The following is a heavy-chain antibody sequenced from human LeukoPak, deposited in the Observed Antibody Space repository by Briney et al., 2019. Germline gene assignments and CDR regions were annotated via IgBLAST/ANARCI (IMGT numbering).Heavy chain of an antibody. D-gene: IGHD6-19*01. J-gene: IGHJ4*02. CDR1: GGSFSGYY. CDR3: ARLGIAVANGDY. Sequence: PSETLSPTCAVYGGSFSGYYWSWIRQPPGKGLEWIGEINHSGSTNYNPSLKSRVTISVDTSKNQFSLKLSSVTAADTAVYYCARLGIAVANGDYWGQGTLVTVSS. V-gene: IGHV4-34*01. CDR2: INHSGST.